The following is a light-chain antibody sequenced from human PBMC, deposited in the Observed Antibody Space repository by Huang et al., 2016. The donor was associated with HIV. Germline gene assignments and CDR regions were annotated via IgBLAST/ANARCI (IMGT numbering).Light chain of an antibody. CDR1: QDISNY. J-gene: IGKJ3*01. CDR3: QQRDNLPFT. CDR2: DAS. V-gene: IGKV1-33*01. Sequence: DIQMTQSPSSLSASVGDRVTITCQASQDISNYLNWYQQKPGEAPKLLIYDASNLETGVPSRFSGSGSGTYFTFTISSLQPEDIATYYCQQRDNLPFTFGPGTKVNIK.